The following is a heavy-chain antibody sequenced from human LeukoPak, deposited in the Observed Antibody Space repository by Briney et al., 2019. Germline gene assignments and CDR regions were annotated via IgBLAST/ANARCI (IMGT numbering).Heavy chain of an antibody. J-gene: IGHJ4*02. V-gene: IGHV4-59*01. Sequence: SETLSLTCTVSGGSISSYYWSWIRQPPGKGLEWIGYIYYSGSTNYNPSLKSRVTISVDTSKNQFSLKLSSVTAADTAVYYCARGINDILTGYPYIDYWGQGTLVTVSS. D-gene: IGHD3-9*01. CDR3: ARGINDILTGYPYIDY. CDR1: GGSISSYY. CDR2: IYYSGST.